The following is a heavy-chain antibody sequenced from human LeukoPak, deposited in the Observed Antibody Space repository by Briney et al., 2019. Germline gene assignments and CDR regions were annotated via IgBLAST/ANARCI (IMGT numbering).Heavy chain of an antibody. CDR3: ARDREAFDI. CDR2: ISYDGSNK. V-gene: IGHV3-30-3*01. J-gene: IGHJ3*02. CDR1: GFTFSSYA. Sequence: PGVSLRLSCAASGFTFSSYAMHWVRQAPGKGLEWVAVISYDGSNKYYADSVKGRFTISRDNSKNTLYLQMNSLRAEDTAVYYCARDREAFDIWGQGTMVTVSS.